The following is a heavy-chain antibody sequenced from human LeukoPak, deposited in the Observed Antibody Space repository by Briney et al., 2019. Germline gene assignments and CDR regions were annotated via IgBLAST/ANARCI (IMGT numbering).Heavy chain of an antibody. CDR1: GFTFSSYA. V-gene: IGHV3-23*01. CDR2: ISGSGGST. J-gene: IGHJ5*02. CDR3: AKEVDIVVVPAAIRWFDP. D-gene: IGHD2-2*03. Sequence: PGGSLRLSCAASGFTFSSYAVSWVRQAPGKGLEWVSAISGSGGSTYYADSVKGRFTISRDNSKNTLYLQMNSLRAEDTAVYYCAKEVDIVVVPAAIRWFDPWGQGTLVTVSS.